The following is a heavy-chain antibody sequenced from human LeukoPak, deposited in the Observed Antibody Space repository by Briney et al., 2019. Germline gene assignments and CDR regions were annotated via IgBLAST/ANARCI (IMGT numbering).Heavy chain of an antibody. CDR3: AGGKSSSWYEFDY. CDR2: INPNSGGT. D-gene: IGHD6-13*01. J-gene: IGHJ4*02. CDR1: GYTFTDYY. Sequence: GASVKVSCKASGYTFTDYYIHWVRQAPGQGLEWMGWINPNSGGTNFAQKFQGRVTMTRDTSISTAYMELSRLRSDDTAVYYCAGGKSSSWYEFDYWGQGTLVTVSS. V-gene: IGHV1-2*02.